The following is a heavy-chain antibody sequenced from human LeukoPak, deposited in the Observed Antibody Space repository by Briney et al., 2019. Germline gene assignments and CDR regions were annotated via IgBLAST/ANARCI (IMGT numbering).Heavy chain of an antibody. J-gene: IGHJ5*02. CDR2: IKPDSGDT. V-gene: IGHV1-2*02. Sequence: ASVKVSCRASGYTFSGYYIHWVRQAPGQGLEWMGLIKPDSGDTNYAQNFRGRVTMTRDTSITTAYMELNRLTSDDTAVYYCVRDRPHNWFDPWGQGTLVTVSS. CDR3: VRDRPHNWFDP. CDR1: GYTFSGYY.